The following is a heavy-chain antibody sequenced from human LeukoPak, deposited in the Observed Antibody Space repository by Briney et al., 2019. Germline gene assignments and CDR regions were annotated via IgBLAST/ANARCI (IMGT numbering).Heavy chain of an antibody. J-gene: IGHJ5*02. CDR2: IKPDSGDT. V-gene: IGHV1-2*02. Sequence: ASVKVSCRASGYTFSGYYIHWVRQAPGQGLEWMGLIKPDSGDTNYAQNFRGRVTMTRDTSITTAYMELNRLTSDDTAVYYCVRDRPHNWFDPWGQGTLVTVSS. CDR3: VRDRPHNWFDP. CDR1: GYTFSGYY.